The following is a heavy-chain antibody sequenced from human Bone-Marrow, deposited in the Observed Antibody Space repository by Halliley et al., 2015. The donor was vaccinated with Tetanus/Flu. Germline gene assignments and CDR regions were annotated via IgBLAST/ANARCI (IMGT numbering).Heavy chain of an antibody. Sequence: ILYTRGSPSYNPPLKSRAPISEDTPKNHFSLKLPSVTAADTAVYYCARNMTMVPTDERHDAFDIWGQGTMVTVSS. CDR3: ARNMTMVPTDERHDAFDI. D-gene: IGHD4-17*01. CDR2: LYTRGSP. V-gene: IGHV4-39*01. J-gene: IGHJ3*02.